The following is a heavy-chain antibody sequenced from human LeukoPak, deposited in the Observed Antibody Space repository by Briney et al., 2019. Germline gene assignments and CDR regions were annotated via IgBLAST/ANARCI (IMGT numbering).Heavy chain of an antibody. CDR2: ISGSGGST. Sequence: GGSLRLSCAASGFMFSSYAMSWARQAPGKGLEWVSSISGSGGSTYYADSVKGRFAISRDNSKNTLYLQMNTLRADDTALYYCAKDFRYQFANGNDAFDIWGQGTMVTVSS. J-gene: IGHJ3*02. D-gene: IGHD1-14*01. V-gene: IGHV3-23*01. CDR3: AKDFRYQFANGNDAFDI. CDR1: GFMFSSYA.